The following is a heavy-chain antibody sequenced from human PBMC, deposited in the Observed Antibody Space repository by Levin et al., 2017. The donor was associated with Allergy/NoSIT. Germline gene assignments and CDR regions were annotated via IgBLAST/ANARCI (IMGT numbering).Heavy chain of an antibody. D-gene: IGHD6-19*01. CDR1: GFTFSSYG. Sequence: PGGSLRLSCAASGFTFSSYGMHWVRQAPGKGLEWVAVISYDGSNKYYADSVKGRFTISRDNSKNTLYLQMNSLRAEDTAVYYCAKDSAVAGTSWGQGTLVTVSS. CDR2: ISYDGSNK. J-gene: IGHJ4*02. CDR3: AKDSAVAGTS. V-gene: IGHV3-30*18.